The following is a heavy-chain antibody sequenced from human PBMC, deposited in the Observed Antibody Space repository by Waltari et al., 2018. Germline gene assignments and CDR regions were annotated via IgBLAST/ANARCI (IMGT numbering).Heavy chain of an antibody. CDR2: IIPILGLA. J-gene: IGHJ4*02. V-gene: IGHV1-69*02. CDR1: GGPFSRYT. Sequence: QVQLVQSGAEVKKPGSSVKVSCKASGGPFSRYTISWVRQVPGHGLEWMGRIIPILGLANYAQKFQGRVTITADKSTSTAYMELSSLRSEDTAVYYCARSSEVEMTTIGADYFDYWGQGTLVTVSS. CDR3: ARSSEVEMTTIGADYFDY. D-gene: IGHD4-4*01.